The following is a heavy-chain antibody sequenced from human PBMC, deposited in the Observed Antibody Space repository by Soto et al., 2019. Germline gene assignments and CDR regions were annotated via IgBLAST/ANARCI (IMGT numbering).Heavy chain of an antibody. J-gene: IGHJ6*03. CDR2: MNPNSGNT. Sequence: GASVKVSCKASGYTFTSYDINWVRQATGQGLEWMGWMNPNSGNTGYAQKFQGRVTMTRNTSISTAYMELSSLRSEDTAVYYCARLYYDFWSGYSLIGYYYYMDVWGKGTTVTVS. V-gene: IGHV1-8*01. CDR3: ARLYYDFWSGYSLIGYYYYMDV. D-gene: IGHD3-3*01. CDR1: GYTFTSYD.